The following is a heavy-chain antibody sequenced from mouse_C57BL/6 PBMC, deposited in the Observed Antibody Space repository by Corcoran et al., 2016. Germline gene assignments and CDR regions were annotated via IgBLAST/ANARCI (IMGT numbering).Heavy chain of an antibody. CDR1: GYSITSGYY. V-gene: IGHV3-6*01. CDR2: ISYDGSN. J-gene: IGHJ4*01. D-gene: IGHD1-1*01. CDR3: AATGYYGRSPGAMDY. Sequence: DVQLQESGPGLVKPSQSLSLTCSVTGYSITSGYYWNWIRQFPGNKLEWMGYISYDGSNNYNPSLKNRISITRDTSKNQFFLKLNSVTTEDTATYYCAATGYYGRSPGAMDYWGQGTSVTVSS.